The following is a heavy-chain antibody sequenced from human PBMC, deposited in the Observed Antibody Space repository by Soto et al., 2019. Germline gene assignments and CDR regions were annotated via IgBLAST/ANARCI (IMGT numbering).Heavy chain of an antibody. D-gene: IGHD3-10*01. CDR3: ARGMVRGVIITPPDV. CDR1: GFTFSSYA. Sequence: QVQLVESGGGVVQPGRSLRLSCAASGFTFSSYAMHWVRQAPGKGLEWVAVISYDGSNKYYADSVKGRFTISRDNSKNTLYLQMNSLRAEDTAVYYCARGMVRGVIITPPDVWGQGTTVTVSS. V-gene: IGHV3-30-3*01. J-gene: IGHJ6*02. CDR2: ISYDGSNK.